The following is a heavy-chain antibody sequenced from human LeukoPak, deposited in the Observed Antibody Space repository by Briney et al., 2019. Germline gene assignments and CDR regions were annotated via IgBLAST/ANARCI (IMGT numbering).Heavy chain of an antibody. CDR1: GFTFSSYA. D-gene: IGHD2-2*03. CDR2: ISGSGGST. J-gene: IGHJ4*02. CDR3: ASGYCSSTSCNFDY. Sequence: GGSLRLSCAASGFTFSSYAMSWVRQAPGKGLEWVSAISGSGGSTYYADSVKGRFTISRDNSKNTRYLQMNSLRAEDTAVYYCASGYCSSTSCNFDYWGQGTLVTVSS. V-gene: IGHV3-23*01.